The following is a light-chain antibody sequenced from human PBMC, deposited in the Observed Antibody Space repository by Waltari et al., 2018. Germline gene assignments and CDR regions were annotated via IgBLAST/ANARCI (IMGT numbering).Light chain of an antibody. CDR1: SSNIGNNY. CDR3: ASWDGSLGGVI. V-gene: IGLV1-51*02. Sequence: QSVLTQPPSVSAAPGQRVTISCSGGSSNIGNNYVSWYRQFPGTAPKLLIYENSERPSWIPGRFSGSKSGTSATLDITGLRSEDEADDYCASWDGSLGGVIFGGGTKLTVL. CDR2: ENS. J-gene: IGLJ2*01.